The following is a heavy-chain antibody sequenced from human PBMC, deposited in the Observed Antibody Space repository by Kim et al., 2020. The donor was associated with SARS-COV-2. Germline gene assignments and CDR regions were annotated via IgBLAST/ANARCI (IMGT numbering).Heavy chain of an antibody. J-gene: IGHJ3*02. V-gene: IGHV4-59*01. D-gene: IGHD3-3*01. Sequence: NPSLKSRVTISVDTSKNRFSLKLSSVTAADTAVYYCARSCGTYDLRAFDIWGQGTMVTVSS. CDR3: ARSCGTYDLRAFDI.